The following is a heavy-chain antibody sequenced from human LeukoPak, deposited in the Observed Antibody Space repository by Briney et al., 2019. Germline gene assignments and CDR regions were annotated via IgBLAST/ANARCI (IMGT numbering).Heavy chain of an antibody. CDR3: ARVGYSGYDYDY. D-gene: IGHD5-12*01. CDR2: IYSDGST. CDR1: GFTVSSNY. J-gene: IGHJ4*02. V-gene: IGHV3-53*01. Sequence: GGSLRLSCAVSGFTVSSNYMSWVRQAPGKGLEWVSGIYSDGSTYYADSVKGRFTISRDNSKNTLYLQMNSLRAEDTAVYYCARVGYSGYDYDYWGQGTLVTVSS.